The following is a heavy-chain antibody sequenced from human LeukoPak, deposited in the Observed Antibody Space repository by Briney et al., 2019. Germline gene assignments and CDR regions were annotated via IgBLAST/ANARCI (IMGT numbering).Heavy chain of an antibody. D-gene: IGHD5-18*01. CDR2: IYYSGST. J-gene: IGHJ4*02. Sequence: PSETLSLSCTVSGGSISSSSYYWGWIRQPPGKGLEWIGSIYYSGSTYYNPSLKSRVTISVDTSKNQFSLKLSSVTAADTAVYYCARAQGYSYGPRGSLVDYWGQGTLVTVSS. CDR1: GGSISSSSYY. V-gene: IGHV4-39*07. CDR3: ARAQGYSYGPRGSLVDY.